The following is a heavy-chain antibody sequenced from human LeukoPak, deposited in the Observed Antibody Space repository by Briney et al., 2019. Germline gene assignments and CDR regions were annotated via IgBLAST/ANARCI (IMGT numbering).Heavy chain of an antibody. CDR3: AKDLMAGHLWLQGY. J-gene: IGHJ4*02. D-gene: IGHD5-18*01. CDR2: ISGSGGNT. Sequence: GGSLRLSCAASGFPFSNYAMSWVRQAPGKGLEWVSAISGSGGNTFYADSVKGRFTIFRDNSKNTLYLQMNSLRAEDTAVYYCAKDLMAGHLWLQGYWGQGTLVTVSS. CDR1: GFPFSNYA. V-gene: IGHV3-23*01.